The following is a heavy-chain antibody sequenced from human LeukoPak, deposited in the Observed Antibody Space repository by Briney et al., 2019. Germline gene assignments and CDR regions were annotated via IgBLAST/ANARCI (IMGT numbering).Heavy chain of an antibody. CDR1: GYSISSGSY. CDR3: AKVGAYGDYARHDY. Sequence: SETLTLTCAVSGYSISSGSYWGWIRQPPGKGLEWIGNMFHSGDTYHNPSLKSRVTISADTSKNQFSLKLTSVTAADTAVYYCAKVGAYGDYARHDYWGQGALVTVSS. J-gene: IGHJ4*02. CDR2: MFHSGDT. V-gene: IGHV4-38-2*01. D-gene: IGHD4-17*01.